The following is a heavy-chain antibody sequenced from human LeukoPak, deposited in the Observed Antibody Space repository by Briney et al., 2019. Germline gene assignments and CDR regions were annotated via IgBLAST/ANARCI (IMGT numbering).Heavy chain of an antibody. Sequence: GRSLRLSCAASGFTFSRYAMHWVRQAPGKGLEWVAVISYDGSNKYYADSVKGRFTISRDNSKNTLYLQMNSLRAEDTAVYYCARDSYSSGYFDYWGQGTLVTVSS. CDR1: GFTFSRYA. V-gene: IGHV3-30-3*01. CDR3: ARDSYSSGYFDY. D-gene: IGHD3-22*01. CDR2: ISYDGSNK. J-gene: IGHJ4*02.